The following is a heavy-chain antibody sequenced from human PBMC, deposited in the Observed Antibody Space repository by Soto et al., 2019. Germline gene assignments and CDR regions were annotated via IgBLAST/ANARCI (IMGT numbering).Heavy chain of an antibody. CDR3: TTDRPTPSARQWLANPMGGYFDY. CDR1: GFTFSNAW. J-gene: IGHJ4*02. D-gene: IGHD6-19*01. CDR2: IKSKTDGGTT. Sequence: EVQLVESGGGLVKPGGSLRLSCAASGFTFSNAWMSWVRQAPGKGLEWVGRIKSKTDGGTTDYAAPVKGRFTISRDDSKNTLYLQMNSLKTEDTAVYYCTTDRPTPSARQWLANPMGGYFDYWGQGTLVTVSS. V-gene: IGHV3-15*01.